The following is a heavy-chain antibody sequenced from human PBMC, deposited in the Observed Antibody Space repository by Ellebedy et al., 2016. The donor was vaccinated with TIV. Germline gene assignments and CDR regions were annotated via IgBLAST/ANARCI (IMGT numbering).Heavy chain of an antibody. CDR3: AKEGRRKAVMVIET. D-gene: IGHD3-22*01. CDR1: GFTFSSYS. V-gene: IGHV3-23*01. J-gene: IGHJ4*02. CDR2: IRGSGGST. Sequence: GESLKISCAASGFTFSSYSMNWVRQAPGKGLEWVSTIRGSGGSTSYAESVRGRFTISTDTSKKVLFLQMSSLSVEDTAVYYCAKEGRRKAVMVIETWGQGTPVAVSS.